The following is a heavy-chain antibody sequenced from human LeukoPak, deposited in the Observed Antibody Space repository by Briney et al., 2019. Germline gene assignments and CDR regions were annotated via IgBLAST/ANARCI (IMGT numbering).Heavy chain of an antibody. Sequence: SETLSLTCTVSGGSISTSNYYWGWIRQPPGKGLEWIGNIFYSGSTYYSPSLKSRVTISVDKSKNQFSLKLNSVTAADTAVYYCAKKDYYYMDVWGTGTTVTVSS. V-gene: IGHV4-39*07. CDR3: AKKDYYYMDV. CDR1: GGSISTSNYY. CDR2: IFYSGST. J-gene: IGHJ6*03.